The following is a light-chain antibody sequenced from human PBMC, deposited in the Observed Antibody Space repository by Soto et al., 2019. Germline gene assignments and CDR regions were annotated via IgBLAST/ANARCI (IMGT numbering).Light chain of an antibody. CDR1: QSINTY. V-gene: IGKV3-20*01. CDR3: QQYGSSLT. CDR2: GAS. Sequence: ENVLTQSPATLSLSPGEGATLSCRASQSINTYLAWYQQRPGQAPRLLIYGASSRATGIPDRFSGSGSGTDFTLTISRLEPEDFAVFYCQQYGSSLTFGGGTKVDIK. J-gene: IGKJ4*01.